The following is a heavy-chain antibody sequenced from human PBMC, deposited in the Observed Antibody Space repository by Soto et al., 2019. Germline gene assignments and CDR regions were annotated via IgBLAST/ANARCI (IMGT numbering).Heavy chain of an antibody. CDR2: ISGGGGST. Sequence: GGSLRLSCAASGFTFSSYAMSWVRQAPGKGLEWVSAISGGGGSTYYADSVKGRFTISRDNSKNTLYLQMNSLRAEDTAVYYCAKAGPSYYYDSSGYYLGPGYGMDVWGQGTTVTVSS. D-gene: IGHD3-22*01. V-gene: IGHV3-23*01. J-gene: IGHJ6*02. CDR3: AKAGPSYYYDSSGYYLGPGYGMDV. CDR1: GFTFSSYA.